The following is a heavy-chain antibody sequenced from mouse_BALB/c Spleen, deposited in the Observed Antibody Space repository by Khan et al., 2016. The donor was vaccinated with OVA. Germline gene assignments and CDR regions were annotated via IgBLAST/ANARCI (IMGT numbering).Heavy chain of an antibody. CDR1: GYTFTSFR. J-gene: IGHJ3*01. CDR3: ARGGYGSPFAY. D-gene: IGHD1-1*01. CDR2: IDPSKSET. V-gene: IGHV1S127*01. Sequence: QVQLKESGPELVRPGASVKMSCKASGYTFTSFRIHWVKQRPGQGLEWIGMIDPSKSETRLNQNFKDKATLNVDKSSNTAYMQLSRLTSEDSEVYYCARGGYGSPFAYWDQGTLVTVSA.